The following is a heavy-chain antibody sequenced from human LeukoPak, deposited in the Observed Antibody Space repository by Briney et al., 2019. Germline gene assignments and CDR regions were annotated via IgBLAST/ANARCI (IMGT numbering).Heavy chain of an antibody. J-gene: IGHJ4*02. CDR3: AAFSGSYLRFDY. Sequence: SETLSLTCAVYGGSFSGYYWSWIRQPPGKGLEWIGEINHSGSTNYNPSLESRVTISIDTSKNQFSLRLNSVTAADTAVYFCAAFSGSYLRFDYWGQGSLVTVSS. D-gene: IGHD1-26*01. V-gene: IGHV4-34*01. CDR1: GGSFSGYY. CDR2: INHSGST.